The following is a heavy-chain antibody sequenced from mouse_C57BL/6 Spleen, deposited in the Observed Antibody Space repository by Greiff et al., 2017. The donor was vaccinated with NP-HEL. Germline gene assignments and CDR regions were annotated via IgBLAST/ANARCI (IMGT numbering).Heavy chain of an antibody. D-gene: IGHD2-3*01. J-gene: IGHJ4*01. CDR3: ARWLLRDYYAMDY. CDR1: GFTFSDYG. CDR2: ISSGSSTI. Sequence: EVQRVESGGGLVKPGGSLKLSCAASGFTFSDYGMHWVRQAPEKGLEWVAYISSGSSTIYYADTVKGRFTISRDHAKNTLFLQMTILRSEDTAMYYCARWLLRDYYAMDYWGQGTSVTVSS. V-gene: IGHV5-17*01.